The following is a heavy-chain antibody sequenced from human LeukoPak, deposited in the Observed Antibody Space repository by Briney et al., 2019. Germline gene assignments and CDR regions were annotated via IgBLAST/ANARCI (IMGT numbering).Heavy chain of an antibody. CDR1: GGSISANY. CDR3: ARAEVDIVTYFDY. V-gene: IGHV4-4*07. D-gene: IGHD5-12*01. Sequence: PSETLSLTCTVSGGSISANYWIWMRQPAGKGLEYIGRIYSSGSTNYNPSLKSRVTMSVDTSKNQFSLKLSSVTAADTAVYYCARAEVDIVTYFDYWGQGTLVTVSS. CDR2: IYSSGST. J-gene: IGHJ4*02.